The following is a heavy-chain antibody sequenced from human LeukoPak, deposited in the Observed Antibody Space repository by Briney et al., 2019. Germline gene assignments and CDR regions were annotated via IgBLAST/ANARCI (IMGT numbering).Heavy chain of an antibody. V-gene: IGHV1-18*01. CDR2: ISAYNGNT. CDR3: AVNFLSGYYPYYYGMEI. Sequence: ASVKVSCKAPGYTSTSYGISWGRQAPGQGLEWMGWISAYNGNTNYAQKLQGRVTMTTDTSTSTADMELRRLRSDDTAVYHCAVNFLSGYYPYYYGMEIWGQGTTVTVSS. CDR1: GYTSTSYG. D-gene: IGHD3-3*01. J-gene: IGHJ6*02.